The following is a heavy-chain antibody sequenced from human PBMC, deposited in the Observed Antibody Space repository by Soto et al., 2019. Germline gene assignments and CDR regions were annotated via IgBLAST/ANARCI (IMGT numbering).Heavy chain of an antibody. J-gene: IGHJ6*02. CDR1: GFTFSGSA. CDR2: IRSKANSYAT. D-gene: IGHD5-18*01. Sequence: EVQLVESGGGLVKPGGSLKLSCAASGFTFSGSAMHWVRQASGKGLEWVGRIRSKANSYATAYAASVKGRFTISRDDSKNTSYLQMNSLKTEDTAVYYCTNPQLYYGMDVWGQGTTVTVSS. CDR3: TNPQLYYGMDV. V-gene: IGHV3-73*02.